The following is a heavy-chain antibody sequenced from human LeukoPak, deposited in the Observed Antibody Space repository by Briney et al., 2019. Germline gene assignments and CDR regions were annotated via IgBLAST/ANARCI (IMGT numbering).Heavy chain of an antibody. J-gene: IGHJ6*04. D-gene: IGHD3-10*02. CDR1: GFTFSTFT. CDR2: ISSSSSFI. Sequence: GGSLRLSCAASGFTFSTFTMNWVRQAPGKGLEWVSSISSSSSFIYYADSVKGRFTISRDNAKNSLYLQMNSLRAEDTAVYYCAELGITMIGGVWGKGTTVTISS. V-gene: IGHV3-21*01. CDR3: AELGITMIGGV.